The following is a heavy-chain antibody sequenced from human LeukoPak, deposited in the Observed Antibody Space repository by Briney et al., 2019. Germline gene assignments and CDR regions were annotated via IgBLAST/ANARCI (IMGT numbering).Heavy chain of an antibody. CDR1: GGSMSSYY. V-gene: IGHV4-59*08. J-gene: IGHJ6*02. Sequence: PETLSLTCTVSGGSMSSYYWSWIRQPPGKGLEWRGYINYSADTKYNPSPQPRVTTSVETSKTQFSLKLTAVTAAAPAVYYCARMGDSSSWYSPGYYYGMDVWGQGTTVTVSS. CDR3: ARMGDSSSWYSPGYYYGMDV. D-gene: IGHD6-13*01. CDR2: INYSADT.